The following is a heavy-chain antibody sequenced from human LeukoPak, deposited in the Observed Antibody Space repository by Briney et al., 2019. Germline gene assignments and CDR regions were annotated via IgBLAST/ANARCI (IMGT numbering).Heavy chain of an antibody. CDR3: TRRVAASNPFDY. V-gene: IGHV3-48*01. J-gene: IGHJ4*02. Sequence: GSLRLSCAASGFTFSRYGFNWVRQAPGKGLEWVSYINSGSDIIYYADSVKGRFTMSRDNAKNSLYLQMDSLRAEDTAVYYCTRRVAASNPFDYWGQGTLVTVSS. D-gene: IGHD6-19*01. CDR2: INSGSDII. CDR1: GFTFSRYG.